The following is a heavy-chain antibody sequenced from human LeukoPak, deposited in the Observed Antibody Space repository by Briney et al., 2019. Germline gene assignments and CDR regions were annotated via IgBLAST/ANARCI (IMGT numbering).Heavy chain of an antibody. D-gene: IGHD4-17*01. V-gene: IGHV4-34*01. CDR3: ARGSRKDDYGDVNFDY. Sequence: SETLSLTCAVYGGSFSGYYWSWIRQPPGKGLEWIGEINHSGSTNYNPSLKSRVTISVDTSKNQFSLKLSSVTAADTAVYYCARGSRKDDYGDVNFDYWGQGTLVTVSS. CDR1: GGSFSGYY. CDR2: INHSGST. J-gene: IGHJ4*02.